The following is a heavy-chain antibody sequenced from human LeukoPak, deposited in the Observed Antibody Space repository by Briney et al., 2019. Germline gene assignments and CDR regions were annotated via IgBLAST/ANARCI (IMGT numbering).Heavy chain of an antibody. CDR1: GYTFTSYG. J-gene: IGHJ5*02. D-gene: IGHD6-13*01. CDR2: IGAYNGNT. Sequence: ASVKVSCKASGYTFTSYGISWVRQAPGQGLEWMGWIGAYNGNTNYAQKLQGRVTMTTDTSTSTAYMELRSLRSDDTAVYYCARAELVTGWYSSSGEEYWFDPWGQGTLVTVSS. V-gene: IGHV1-18*01. CDR3: ARAELVTGWYSSSGEEYWFDP.